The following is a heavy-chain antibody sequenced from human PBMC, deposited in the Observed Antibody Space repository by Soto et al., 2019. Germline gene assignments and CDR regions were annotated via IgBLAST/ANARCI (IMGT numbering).Heavy chain of an antibody. V-gene: IGHV4-31*03. CDR2: IYYSGST. CDR1: GGSISSGGYY. CDR3: ARDAGGYGAYYFDY. Sequence: QVQLQESGPGLVKPSQTLSLTCTVSGGSISSGGYYWSWIRQHPGKGLEWIGYIYYSGSTYYNPSLKSRVTISVDTSKNQFSLKLSSVTAADTAVYYGARDAGGYGAYYFDYWGQGTLVTVSS. J-gene: IGHJ4*02. D-gene: IGHD5-12*01.